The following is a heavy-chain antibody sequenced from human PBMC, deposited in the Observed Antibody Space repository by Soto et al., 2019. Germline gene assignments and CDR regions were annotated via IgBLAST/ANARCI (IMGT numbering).Heavy chain of an antibody. Sequence: VSTNYNPSLKSRVTISADTSKNQFSLKLSSVSAADTAEYYCPTHQGRRPRYGYHYVAYWGQGPLATVSA. D-gene: IGHD3-9*01. V-gene: IGHV4-59*08. CDR2: VST. J-gene: IGHJ4*02. CDR3: PTHQGRRPRYGYHYVAY.